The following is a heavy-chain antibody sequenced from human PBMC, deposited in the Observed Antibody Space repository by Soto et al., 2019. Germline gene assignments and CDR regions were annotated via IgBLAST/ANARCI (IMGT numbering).Heavy chain of an antibody. V-gene: IGHV1-69*02. CDR1: GGSFSSYT. J-gene: IGHJ3*02. Sequence: QVQLVQSGAEVKKPGSSVKVSCKASGGSFSSYTISWVRQAPGQGLEWMGRIIPILGIPNYAQKFQGRVTITADKSTSTAHMELSSLRSEGTAVYYCVRVIGAFDIWGQGTMVIVSS. D-gene: IGHD3-10*01. CDR2: IIPILGIP. CDR3: VRVIGAFDI.